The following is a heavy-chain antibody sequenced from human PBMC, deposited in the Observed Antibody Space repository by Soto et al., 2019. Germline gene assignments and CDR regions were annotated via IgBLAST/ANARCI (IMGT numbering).Heavy chain of an antibody. Sequence: QVQLQESGPGLVKPSQTLSLTCTVSGGSISSGGYFWSWVRQHPGKGLEWIGNIYYSGRTYYNPSPKSRVTFSVATSKNQFSLTLSSVPAADTAVYYCARFAREEKPTVGSWYYFVSWGQGTRVTVSS. D-gene: IGHD6-13*01. CDR3: ARFAREEKPTVGSWYYFVS. V-gene: IGHV4-31*03. J-gene: IGHJ4*02. CDR1: GGSISSGGYF. CDR2: IYYSGRT.